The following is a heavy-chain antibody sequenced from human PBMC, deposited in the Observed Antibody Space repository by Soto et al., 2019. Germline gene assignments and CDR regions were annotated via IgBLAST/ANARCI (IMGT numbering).Heavy chain of an antibody. CDR1: GGRDSSNLAS. V-gene: IGHV6-1*01. CDR3: ASVQHPAYFDY. CDR2: TYYRSKWYS. Sequence: QAHSRTCVIPGGRDSSNLASWCWIRQSPSRGLEWLGRTYYRSKWYSYYAQSVKSRITINPDTSKNQFSLHLSSVTPEDTAVYYCASVQHPAYFDYWGQGTPVTVS. J-gene: IGHJ4*02.